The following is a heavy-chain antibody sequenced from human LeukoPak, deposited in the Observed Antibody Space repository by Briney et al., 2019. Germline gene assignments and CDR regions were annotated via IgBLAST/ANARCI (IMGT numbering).Heavy chain of an antibody. J-gene: IGHJ6*03. V-gene: IGHV3-48*01. CDR3: ARRTVTTGPPYYYYYYYMDV. CDR2: ISSSSSTI. Sequence: PGGSLRLSCAASGFTFSSYSMNWVRQAPGRGLEWVSYISSSSSTIYYADSVKGRFTISRDNVKNSLYLQMNRLRAEDTAVYYCARRTVTTGPPYYYYYYYMDVLGKGTTVTVSS. D-gene: IGHD4-17*01. CDR1: GFTFSSYS.